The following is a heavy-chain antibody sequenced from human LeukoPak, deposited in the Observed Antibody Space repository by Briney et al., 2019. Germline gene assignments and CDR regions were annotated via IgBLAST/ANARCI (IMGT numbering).Heavy chain of an antibody. J-gene: IGHJ4*02. Sequence: GASVKVSCKASGGTFSSYAISWVRQAPGQGLEWMGRIIPILGIANYAQKFQGRVTITADKSTSTAYMELSSLRSEDTAVYYCARDFLHPPMVRGVERDGEPYYFDYWGQGTLVTVSS. CDR2: IIPILGIA. CDR3: ARDFLHPPMVRGVERDGEPYYFDY. V-gene: IGHV1-69*04. CDR1: GGTFSSYA. D-gene: IGHD3-10*01.